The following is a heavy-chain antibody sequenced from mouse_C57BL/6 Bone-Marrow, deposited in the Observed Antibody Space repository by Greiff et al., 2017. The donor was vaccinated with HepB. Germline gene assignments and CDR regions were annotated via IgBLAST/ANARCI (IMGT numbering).Heavy chain of an antibody. Sequence: EVQLVESGGDLVKPGGSLKLSCAASGFTFSSYGMSWVRQTPDKRLEWVATISSGGSYTYYPDSVKGRFTISRDTAKNTLYLQMSSLKSEDTAMYYCAIHYYGSSHYFDYWGQGTTLTVSS. V-gene: IGHV5-6*01. CDR3: AIHYYGSSHYFDY. CDR2: ISSGGSYT. J-gene: IGHJ2*01. D-gene: IGHD1-1*01. CDR1: GFTFSSYG.